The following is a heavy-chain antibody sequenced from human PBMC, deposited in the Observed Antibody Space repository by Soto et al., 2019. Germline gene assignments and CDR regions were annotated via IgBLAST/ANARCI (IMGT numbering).Heavy chain of an antibody. Sequence: PGGSLKISCKGSGYSFVTHWIGWVRQMPGKGLEWVGISYPYGSETTYSPAVQGDVTISADKSTNTAYLQWSSLKASDTAIYYCARTSPSYPYFSYGMDVWGQGTTVTVSS. V-gene: IGHV5-51*01. CDR2: SYPYGSET. D-gene: IGHD3-3*01. CDR3: ARTSPSYPYFSYGMDV. CDR1: GYSFVTHW. J-gene: IGHJ6*02.